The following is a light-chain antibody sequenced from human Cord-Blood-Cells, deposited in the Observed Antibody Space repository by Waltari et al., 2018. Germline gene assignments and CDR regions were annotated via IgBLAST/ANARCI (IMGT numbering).Light chain of an antibody. CDR1: QSVSSY. Sequence: EIVLTQSPATLSLSPGDRATLSCRTSQSVSSYLAWYQQKPGQAPRLLIDDASNRATGIPARFSGSGSGTDFTLTISSLEPEDFAVYYCQQRSNWPWTFGQGTKVEIK. CDR2: DAS. J-gene: IGKJ1*01. CDR3: QQRSNWPWT. V-gene: IGKV3-11*01.